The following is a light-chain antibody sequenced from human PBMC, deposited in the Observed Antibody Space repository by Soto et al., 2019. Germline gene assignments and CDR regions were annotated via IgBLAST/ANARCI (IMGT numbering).Light chain of an antibody. CDR1: QSVSSSY. Sequence: EIVLTQSPGTLSLSPGERATLSCSASQSVSSSYLAWYQQKPGQAPRLLIYVASSRATGIPDRFSVSGSVTDFTLTISRLEPEYWVVYYCEEYGSSPPFTFGRGTKVEIK. CDR3: EEYGSSPPFT. CDR2: VAS. V-gene: IGKV3-20*01. J-gene: IGKJ4*01.